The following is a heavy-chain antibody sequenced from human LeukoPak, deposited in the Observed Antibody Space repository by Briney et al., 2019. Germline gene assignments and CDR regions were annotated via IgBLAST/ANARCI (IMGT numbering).Heavy chain of an antibody. CDR1: GFTFSSYW. V-gene: IGHV3-74*01. CDR2: INSDGSST. J-gene: IGHJ4*02. D-gene: IGHD5/OR15-5a*01. Sequence: GVAVRLSCAASGFTFSSYWMHWVRQAPGKGLVWVSRINSDGSSTSHADSVKGRFTISRDNAKNTLYLQMNSLRAEDTAVYYCARDSSTHFDNWGQGTLVTVSS. CDR3: ARDSSTHFDN.